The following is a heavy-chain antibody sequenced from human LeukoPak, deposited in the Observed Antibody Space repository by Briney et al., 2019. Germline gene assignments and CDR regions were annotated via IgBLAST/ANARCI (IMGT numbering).Heavy chain of an antibody. V-gene: IGHV4-4*07. CDR1: GGSISSYY. D-gene: IGHD2-15*01. CDR3: ARDRGYCSGGSCYSDAFDI. Sequence: PSETLSLTCTVSGGSISSYYWSWIRQPAGKGLEWLGRIYTSGSTNYNPSLKSRVTMSVDTSKNQFSLKLSSVTAADTAVYYCARDRGYCSGGSCYSDAFDIWGQGTMVTVSS. CDR2: IYTSGST. J-gene: IGHJ3*02.